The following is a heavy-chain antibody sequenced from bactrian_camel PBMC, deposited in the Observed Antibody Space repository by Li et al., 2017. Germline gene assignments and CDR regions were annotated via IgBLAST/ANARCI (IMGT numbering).Heavy chain of an antibody. CDR3: ALRTGGCLPTMMMTDYNY. J-gene: IGHJ4*01. Sequence: QLVESGGGSVQAGGSLTLSCLVSGRTDTKYCVTWFRQAPGNEREGVAAIYIGGDSTYYADSVKGRFAISQDNGKNTVYLQMNNLKPEDAAMYYCALRTGGCLPTMMMTDYNYWGQGTQVTVS. D-gene: IGHD4*01. CDR2: IYIGGDST. CDR1: GRTDTKYC. V-gene: IGHV3S25*01.